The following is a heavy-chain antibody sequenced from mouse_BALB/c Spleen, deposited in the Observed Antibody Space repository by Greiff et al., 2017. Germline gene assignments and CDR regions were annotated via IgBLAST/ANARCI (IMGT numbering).Heavy chain of an antibody. V-gene: IGHV5-4*02. CDR2: ISDGGSYT. J-gene: IGHJ3*01. Sequence: EVQGVESGGGLVKPGGSLKLSCAASGFTFSDYYMYWVRQTPEKRLEWVATISDGGSYTYYPDSVKGRFTISRDNAKNNLYLQMSSLKSEDTAMYYCVRGIYYDSWFAYWGQGTLVTVSA. D-gene: IGHD2-4*01. CDR3: VRGIYYDSWFAY. CDR1: GFTFSDYY.